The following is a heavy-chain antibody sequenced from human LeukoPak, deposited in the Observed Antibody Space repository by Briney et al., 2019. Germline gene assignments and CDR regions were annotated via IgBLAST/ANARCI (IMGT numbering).Heavy chain of an antibody. J-gene: IGHJ6*03. Sequence: ASVKVSCKASGYTFTSYYMHWVRQAPGQGLEWMGWINPNSGGTNYAQKFQGRVTMTRDTSISTAYMELSRLRSDDTAVYYCARATYYYGSGSFHYYYYYYMDVWGKGTTVTVSS. CDR3: ARATYYYGSGSFHYYYYYYMDV. CDR1: GYTFTSYY. D-gene: IGHD3-10*01. CDR2: INPNSGGT. V-gene: IGHV1-2*02.